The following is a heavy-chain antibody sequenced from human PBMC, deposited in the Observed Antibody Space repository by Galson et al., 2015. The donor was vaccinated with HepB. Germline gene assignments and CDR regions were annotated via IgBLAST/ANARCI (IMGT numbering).Heavy chain of an antibody. CDR3: AKATPYGTVWFGRNDY. V-gene: IGHV3-23*01. J-gene: IGHJ4*02. Sequence: SLRLSCAVSGFTFSASAMTWVRQTPGKGLEWVAAISVSGGTDQADSVKGRFTISRENGKNTLYMHMNSLRVEDTGVYYCAKATPYGTVWFGRNDYWGRGTLVTVAS. CDR2: ISVSGGT. D-gene: IGHD3-10*01. CDR1: GFTFSASA.